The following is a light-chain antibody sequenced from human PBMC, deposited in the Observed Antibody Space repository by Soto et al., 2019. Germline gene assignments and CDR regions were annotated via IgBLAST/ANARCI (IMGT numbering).Light chain of an antibody. CDR2: EVT. V-gene: IGLV2-8*01. CDR1: TSDIGAYNY. CDR3: SSFAGTNSFV. Sequence: QSVLTQPPSASGSPRQSVTISCTGTTSDIGAYNYVSWYHQRPGKAPKLIIYEVTRRPSGVPDRIFGSKSDTTASLTVSGLQADDEGHYYCSSFAGTNSFVFGTGTKLTVL. J-gene: IGLJ1*01.